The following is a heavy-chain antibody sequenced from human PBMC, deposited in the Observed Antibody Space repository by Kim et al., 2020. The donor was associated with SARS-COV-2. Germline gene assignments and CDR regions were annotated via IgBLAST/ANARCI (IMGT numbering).Heavy chain of an antibody. CDR1: GYTFTGYY. V-gene: IGHV1-2*06. CDR3: AREGYSSCWYYSPFDY. Sequence: ASVKVSCKASGYTFTGYYMHWVRQAPGQGLEWMGRINPNSGGTNYAQKFQGRVTMTRDTSISTAYMELSRLRSDDTAVYYCAREGYSSCWYYSPFDYWGQGTLVTVSS. J-gene: IGHJ4*02. CDR2: INPNSGGT. D-gene: IGHD6-19*01.